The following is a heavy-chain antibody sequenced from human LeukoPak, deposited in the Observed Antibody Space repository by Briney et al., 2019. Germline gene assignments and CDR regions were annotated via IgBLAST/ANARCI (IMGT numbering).Heavy chain of an antibody. CDR3: TRDMGGSGSQPDY. Sequence: GGSLRLSCEASGFTFSAYGMHWVRQAPGKGLEWVAIIWYNGGNKYYGDSVKGRFTISRDNPENTLYLQMNSLRAEDTAIYYCTRDMGGSGSQPDYWGQGTLVTVSS. CDR1: GFTFSAYG. J-gene: IGHJ4*02. D-gene: IGHD3-10*01. V-gene: IGHV3-33*01. CDR2: IWYNGGNK.